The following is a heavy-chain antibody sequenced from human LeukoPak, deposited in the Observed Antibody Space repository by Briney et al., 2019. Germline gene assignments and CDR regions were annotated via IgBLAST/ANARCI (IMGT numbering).Heavy chain of an antibody. CDR3: ARPGPAGFDAFDI. J-gene: IGHJ3*02. V-gene: IGHV5-51*01. Sequence: KHGESLKISCKGSGYRFTSYWIGWVRQMPGKGLEWMGIIYPGDSDTRYSPSFQGQVTISADKSISTAYLQWSSLKASDTAMYYCARPGPAGFDAFDIWGQGTMVTVSS. CDR1: GYRFTSYW. CDR2: IYPGDSDT. D-gene: IGHD3-10*01.